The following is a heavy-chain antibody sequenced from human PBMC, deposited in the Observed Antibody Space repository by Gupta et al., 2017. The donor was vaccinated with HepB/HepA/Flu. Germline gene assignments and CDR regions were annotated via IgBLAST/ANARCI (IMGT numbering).Heavy chain of an antibody. J-gene: IGHJ4*02. CDR2: IIPVFGTP. Sequence: QVQLVQSGAEVKKPGSSVNVSCRVSGGHFSSYGFSWVRQAPGLGPEWVGGIIPVFGTPNYAQKFQGRVTITADESTSTAYMELKSLRSEDTAVYFCARGSTMKGTYEDWGQGTQVTVSS. D-gene: IGHD3-16*01. V-gene: IGHV1-69*01. CDR3: ARGSTMKGTYED. CDR1: GGHFSSYG.